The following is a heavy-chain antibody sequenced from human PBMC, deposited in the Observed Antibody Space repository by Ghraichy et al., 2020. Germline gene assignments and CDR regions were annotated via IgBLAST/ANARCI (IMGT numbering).Heavy chain of an antibody. CDR2: INSDGSST. V-gene: IGHV3-74*01. D-gene: IGHD2-2*01. CDR3: ARDYCSSSSCFPQF. J-gene: IGHJ4*02. Sequence: GGSLRLSCAASGSTFSTYWMHWVRQAPGKGLVWVSRINSDGSSTSCADSVKGRFTISRDNAKNTLYLQMNSLRAEDTAVYYCARDYCSSSSCFPQFWGQGTLVTV. CDR1: GSTFSTYW.